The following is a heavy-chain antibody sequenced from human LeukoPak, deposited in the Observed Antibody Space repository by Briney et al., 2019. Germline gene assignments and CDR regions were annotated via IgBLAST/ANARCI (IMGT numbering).Heavy chain of an antibody. CDR3: ARAYCGGDCSVGGGKIGAFDI. CDR2: ISSSSSYI. V-gene: IGHV3-21*04. CDR1: GFTFSRYW. D-gene: IGHD2-21*02. Sequence: GGSLRLSCAASGFTFSRYWMSWVRQAPGKGLEWVSSISSSSSYIYYADSVKGRFTISRDNAKNSLYLQMNSLRAEDTAVYYCARAYCGGDCSVGGGKIGAFDIWGQGTMVTVSS. J-gene: IGHJ3*02.